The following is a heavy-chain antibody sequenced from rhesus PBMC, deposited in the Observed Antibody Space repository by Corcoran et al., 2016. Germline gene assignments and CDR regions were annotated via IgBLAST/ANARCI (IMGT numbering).Heavy chain of an antibody. J-gene: IGHJ4*01. D-gene: IGHD6-13*01. Sequence: QVQLQESGPGLVKPSETLSLTCAVSGGSISGYYHWNWSRHSPGKGLERIGNIYGSRSSTYYNPSLKGRVTISTDTSKNQFSLKLSSVTAADRAVYYCARDVAPSAGRFDYWGQGVLVTVSS. V-gene: IGHV4S9*01. CDR3: ARDVAPSAGRFDY. CDR2: IYGSRSST. CDR1: GGSISGYYH.